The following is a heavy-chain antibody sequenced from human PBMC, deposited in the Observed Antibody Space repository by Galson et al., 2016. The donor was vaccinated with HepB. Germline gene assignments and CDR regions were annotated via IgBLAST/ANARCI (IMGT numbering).Heavy chain of an antibody. CDR2: INSDGTIS. CDR3: VRDHSVVPTTAYNWFDP. J-gene: IGHJ5*02. CDR1: GFAFSSHW. D-gene: IGHD4-23*01. Sequence: SLRLSCAASGFAFSSHWMHWVRQDLGKGLVWVSRINSDGTISNYADSVKGRFTIFRDNAKNTLYLQMNSLRAEDTAVYFCVRDHSVVPTTAYNWFDPWGRGTLVTVSS. V-gene: IGHV3-74*01.